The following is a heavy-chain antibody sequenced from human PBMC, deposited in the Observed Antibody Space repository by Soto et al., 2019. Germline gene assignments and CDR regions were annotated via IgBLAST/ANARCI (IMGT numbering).Heavy chain of an antibody. Sequence: LRLSCAASGFTFSSYAMHWVRQAPGKGLEWVAVISYDGSNKYYADSVKGRFTISRDNSKNTLYLQMNSLRAEDTAVYYCARDRAGANFQFDYWGQGALVTVSS. V-gene: IGHV3-30-3*01. D-gene: IGHD1-26*01. CDR3: ARDRAGANFQFDY. J-gene: IGHJ4*02. CDR2: ISYDGSNK. CDR1: GFTFSSYA.